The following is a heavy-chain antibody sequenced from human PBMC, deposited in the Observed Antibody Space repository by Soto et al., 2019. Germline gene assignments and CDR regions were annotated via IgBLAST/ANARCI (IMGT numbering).Heavy chain of an antibody. J-gene: IGHJ5*02. CDR2: INPNSGGT. D-gene: IGHD4-4*01. V-gene: IGHV1-2*04. CDR3: ARGGTTVKDWFDP. Sequence: ASVKVSCKASGYTINGYYMHWVRQAPGQGLEWMGWINPNSGGTNYAQKIQGWVTMTRDTSISTAYMELSRLRSDDTAVYYCARGGTTVKDWFDPWGQGTLVTVSS. CDR1: GYTINGYY.